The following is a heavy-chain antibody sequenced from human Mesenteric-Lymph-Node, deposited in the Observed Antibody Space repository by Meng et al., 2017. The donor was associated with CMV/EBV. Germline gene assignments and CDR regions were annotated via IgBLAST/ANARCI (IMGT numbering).Heavy chain of an antibody. CDR3: ARNGPYYYYGMDV. CDR1: GGSFSGYY. J-gene: IGHJ6*02. Sequence: GSLRLSCAVYGGSFSGYYWSWIRQPPGKGLEWIGEINHSGSTNYNPSLKSRVTISVDTSKNQFSLKLSSVTAADTAVYYCARNGPYYYYGMDVWGQGTTVTVSS. CDR2: INHSGST. V-gene: IGHV4-34*01.